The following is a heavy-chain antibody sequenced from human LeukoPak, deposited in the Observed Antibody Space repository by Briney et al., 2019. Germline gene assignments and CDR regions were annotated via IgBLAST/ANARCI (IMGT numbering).Heavy chain of an antibody. CDR1: GFTFTSYA. CDR2: ISFSGGST. D-gene: IGHD3-22*01. J-gene: IGHJ5*02. V-gene: IGHV3-23*01. Sequence: QPGGSLRLSCAASGFTFTSYAMSWVRQAPGKGLEWVSDISFSGGSTYYADSVKGRYTISRDNSRNTLYLQMNSLRAEDTAVYYCAKGTYDCSGRYNWFDPWGQGTLVTVSS. CDR3: AKGTYDCSGRYNWFDP.